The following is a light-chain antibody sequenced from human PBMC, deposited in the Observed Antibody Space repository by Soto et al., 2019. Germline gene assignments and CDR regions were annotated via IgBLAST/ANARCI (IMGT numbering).Light chain of an antibody. CDR2: DAS. Sequence: IVLRQSPGTLSLSPGERATLSCRASPSVSSTFLAWYQQRPGQAPRLLIYDASNRATGIPDRFSGGGSGTDFTLTISRLEPEDFVVYYCQQYGSSPYTFGQGTKLEI. J-gene: IGKJ2*01. V-gene: IGKV3-20*01. CDR3: QQYGSSPYT. CDR1: PSVSSTF.